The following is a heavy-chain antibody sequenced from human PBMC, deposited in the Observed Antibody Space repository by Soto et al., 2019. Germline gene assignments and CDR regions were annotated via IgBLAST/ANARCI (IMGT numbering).Heavy chain of an antibody. Sequence: PSETLSLTCTVSGGSISSADYYWSWIRQPPGKGLEWIGYFHSSGATYKDPSLKSRVTISVDTSKNQISLKLDSVTAADTAVYYCAKDTYYHDTTGYYVFDYWGQGTLVTVSS. V-gene: IGHV4-30-4*01. D-gene: IGHD3-22*01. CDR2: FHSSGAT. CDR1: GGSISSADYY. CDR3: AKDTYYHDTTGYYVFDY. J-gene: IGHJ4*02.